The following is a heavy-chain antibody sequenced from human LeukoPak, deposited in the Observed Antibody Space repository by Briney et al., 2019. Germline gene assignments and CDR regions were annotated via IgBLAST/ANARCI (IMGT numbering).Heavy chain of an antibody. V-gene: IGHV1-2*02. D-gene: IGHD5-18*01. CDR1: GYSFTAYS. Sequence: ASLCLSSTASGYSFTAYSIVWGRLGLGPVREWMGWIHPHSGGTAYGKTFQGRVTMTRDTSISTAYMELNSLGSDDAAVYYCARLGTGYSLSYWGQGTLVTVSS. CDR3: ARLGTGYSLSY. CDR2: IHPHSGGT. J-gene: IGHJ4*02.